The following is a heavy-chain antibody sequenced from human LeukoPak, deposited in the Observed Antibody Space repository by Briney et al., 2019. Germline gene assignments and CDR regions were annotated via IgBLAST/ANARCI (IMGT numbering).Heavy chain of an antibody. Sequence: ASVKVSCKFSGSTLSDLSNHWVRQAPGKGLEYVGGSDPEDGETFHAQNFQGRVTMTEDTSIDTAYMELSSLRSEDTAVYYCVTDRARLFWYFDLWGRGTLVTVSS. J-gene: IGHJ2*01. V-gene: IGHV1-24*01. D-gene: IGHD6-6*01. CDR1: GSTLSDLS. CDR2: SDPEDGET. CDR3: VTDRARLFWYFDL.